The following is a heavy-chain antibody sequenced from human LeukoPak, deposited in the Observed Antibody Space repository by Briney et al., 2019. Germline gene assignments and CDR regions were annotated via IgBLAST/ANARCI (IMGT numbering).Heavy chain of an antibody. D-gene: IGHD2-15*01. CDR1: GFTFSSYG. CDR3: AFCSGGNYYGMDV. CDR2: ISYDGSNK. V-gene: IGHV3-30*03. Sequence: GRSLRLSCAASGFTFSSYGMHWVRQAPGKGLEWVAVISYDGSNKYYADSAKGRFTISRDNSKNTLYLQMNSLRAEGTAVYYCAFCSGGNYYGMDVWGQGTTVTVSS. J-gene: IGHJ6*02.